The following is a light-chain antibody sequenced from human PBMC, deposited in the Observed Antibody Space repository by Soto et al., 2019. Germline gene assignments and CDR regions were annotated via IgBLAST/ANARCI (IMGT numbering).Light chain of an antibody. V-gene: IGLV1-44*01. CDR2: SSN. J-gene: IGLJ3*02. CDR3: ATWDDSLNGRV. CDR1: SSNIGRNS. Sequence: QAVLTQPPSASGTPGQRVTVSCSGSSSNIGRNSVNWYQQLPGTAPKLVIYSSNQRPSGVPDRFSGSRAGTSASLAISRLHSADEADYYCATWDDSLNGRVFGGGTKLTVL.